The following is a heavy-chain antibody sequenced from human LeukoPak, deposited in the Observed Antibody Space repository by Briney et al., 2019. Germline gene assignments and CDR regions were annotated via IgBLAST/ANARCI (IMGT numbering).Heavy chain of an antibody. J-gene: IGHJ4*02. CDR3: ARDLSSNFDY. CDR1: GFTFSSYS. V-gene: IGHV3-48*01. Sequence: GGSLRLSCAASGFTFSSYSMNWVRQAPGKGLEWVSYISSSSSTIYYADSVKGRFTISRDNAKNSLYLQMNSLRAEDTAVYYCARDLSSNFDYWGQGTLVTASS. CDR2: ISSSSSTI. D-gene: IGHD6-13*01.